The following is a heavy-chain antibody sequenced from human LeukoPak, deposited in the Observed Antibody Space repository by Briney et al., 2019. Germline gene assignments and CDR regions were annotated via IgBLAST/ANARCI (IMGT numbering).Heavy chain of an antibody. D-gene: IGHD3-22*01. CDR3: ARVSLPTNSYDSSGYSSPFDY. Sequence: SETLSLTCTVSGGSISSSRYYWGWIRQPPGKGLEWIGRIYYSGSTYYNPSLKRRVTISVDTSKNQFSLKLSSVTAADTAVYYCARVSLPTNSYDSSGYSSPFDYWGQGTLVTVSS. CDR1: GGSISSSRYY. CDR2: IYYSGST. V-gene: IGHV4-39*07. J-gene: IGHJ4*02.